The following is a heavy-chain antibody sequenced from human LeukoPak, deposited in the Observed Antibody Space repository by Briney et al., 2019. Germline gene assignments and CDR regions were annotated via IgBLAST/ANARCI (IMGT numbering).Heavy chain of an antibody. Sequence: GGSLRLSCAASGFTFSDYAMDWVRQAPGKGLEWVSAISSSSVYIYYADSVKGRFTISRDNAKNSVSLQMNSLRAEDTAVYYCARGDSGSYYFDYWGQGTLVTVSS. V-gene: IGHV3-21*01. D-gene: IGHD1-26*01. CDR3: ARGDSGSYYFDY. CDR2: ISSSSVYI. J-gene: IGHJ4*02. CDR1: GFTFSDYA.